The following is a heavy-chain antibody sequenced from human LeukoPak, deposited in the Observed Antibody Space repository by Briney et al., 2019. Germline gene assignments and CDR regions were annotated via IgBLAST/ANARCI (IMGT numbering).Heavy chain of an antibody. CDR1: GGTFSSYA. Sequence: SVKVSCKASGGTFSSYAISWVRQAPGQGLEWMGGIIPIFGTANYAQKFQGRVTITADESTSTAYMELSSLRSEDTAVYYCASATLGSSYTYYGMDVWGQGTLVTVSS. CDR2: IIPIFGTA. D-gene: IGHD2-15*01. CDR3: ASATLGSSYTYYGMDV. V-gene: IGHV1-69*13. J-gene: IGHJ6*02.